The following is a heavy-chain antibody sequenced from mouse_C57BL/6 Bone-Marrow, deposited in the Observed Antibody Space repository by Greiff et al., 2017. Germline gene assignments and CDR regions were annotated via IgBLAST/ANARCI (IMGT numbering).Heavy chain of an antibody. J-gene: IGHJ2*01. CDR3: ARISTFFYYFDY. V-gene: IGHV1-47*01. CDR1: GYTFTTYP. CDR2: FHPYNDDT. Sequence: QVQLQQSGAELVKPGASVKMSCKASGYTFTTYPIEWMKQNHGKSLEWIGNFHPYNDDTKYTEKFKGKATLTVDKSSNTVYLALSRLTSDDSAVYYCARISTFFYYFDYWGQGTTLTVSS. D-gene: IGHD5-1*01.